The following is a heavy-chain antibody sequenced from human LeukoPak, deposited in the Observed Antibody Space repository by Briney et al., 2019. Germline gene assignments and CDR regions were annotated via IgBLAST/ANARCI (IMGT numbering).Heavy chain of an antibody. CDR2: ISGSGGST. V-gene: IGHV3-23*01. Sequence: GGSLRLSCAASGFTFSSYAMSWVRQAPGKGLEWVSAISGSGGSTCYADSVKGRFTISRDNSKNTLYLQMNSLRAEDTAVYYCAKNLDYSSSWPFDYWGQGTLVTVSS. J-gene: IGHJ4*02. CDR3: AKNLDYSSSWPFDY. CDR1: GFTFSSYA. D-gene: IGHD6-13*01.